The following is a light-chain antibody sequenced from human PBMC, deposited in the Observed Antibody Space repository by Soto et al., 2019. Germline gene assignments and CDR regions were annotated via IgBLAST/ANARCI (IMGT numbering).Light chain of an antibody. CDR2: DAS. J-gene: IGKJ2*01. CDR1: QDITHY. V-gene: IGKV1-33*01. Sequence: DIQVTQSPSSLSASVGDRDTITCRASQDITHYLNWYQQKPGKAPKLLIADASDLQRGVPSRFSGSGSGTDFTFTISSLQPEDVATYYCQHYDNLPPYTFGQGTKLEIK. CDR3: QHYDNLPPYT.